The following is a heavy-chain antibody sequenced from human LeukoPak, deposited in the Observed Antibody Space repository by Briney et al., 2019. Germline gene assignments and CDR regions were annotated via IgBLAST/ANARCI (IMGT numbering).Heavy chain of an antibody. CDR3: ARGPTGKDSSGYYYGYFDY. D-gene: IGHD3-22*01. V-gene: IGHV4-34*01. Sequence: SETLSLTCAVYGGSFSGYYWSWIRQPPGKGLEWIGEINHSGSTNYNPSLKSRVTISVDTSKNQFSLKLSSVTAADTAVYYCARGPTGKDSSGYYYGYFDYWGQGTLVTVSS. CDR1: GGSFSGYY. CDR2: INHSGST. J-gene: IGHJ4*02.